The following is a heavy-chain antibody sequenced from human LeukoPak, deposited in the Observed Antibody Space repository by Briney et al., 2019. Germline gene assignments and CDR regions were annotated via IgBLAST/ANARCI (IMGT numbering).Heavy chain of an antibody. D-gene: IGHD6-19*01. CDR2: IVVGSGNT. CDR1: GFTFTISA. Sequence: SVTDSFTASGFTFTISAVQWVRQARGQRLEWIGWIVVGSGNTNYAQKFQERVTITRDMSTSTAYMELSSLRSEDTAVYYCAADLLYSSGWYLSLDYWGQGTLVTVSS. J-gene: IGHJ4*02. CDR3: AADLLYSSGWYLSLDY. V-gene: IGHV1-58*01.